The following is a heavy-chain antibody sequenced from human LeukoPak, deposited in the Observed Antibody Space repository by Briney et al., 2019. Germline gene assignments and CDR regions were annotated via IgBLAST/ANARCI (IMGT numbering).Heavy chain of an antibody. CDR1: GFTFSITW. CDR3: TTDSGSGSYHDY. V-gene: IGHV3-74*03. D-gene: IGHD3-10*01. J-gene: IGHJ4*02. Sequence: GGSLRLSCAASGFTFSITWMHWVRQPPGKGLVWVARITSDGSSTTYAESVKGRFTISRDNAKNTLYLQMNSLKTEDTAVYYCTTDSGSGSYHDYWGQGTLVTVSS. CDR2: ITSDGSST.